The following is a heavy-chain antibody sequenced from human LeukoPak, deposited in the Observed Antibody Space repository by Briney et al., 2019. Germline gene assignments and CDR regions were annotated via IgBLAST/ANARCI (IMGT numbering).Heavy chain of an antibody. Sequence: PSETLSLTCTVSGGSISSSSYYWGWIRQPPGKGLEWIGSIYYSGSTYYNPSLKSRVTISVDTSKNQFSLKLSSVTAADTAVYYCARDPCSGGSCYSGRYNWFDPWGQGTLVTVSS. D-gene: IGHD2-15*01. V-gene: IGHV4-39*02. J-gene: IGHJ5*02. CDR2: IYYSGST. CDR1: GGSISSSSYY. CDR3: ARDPCSGGSCYSGRYNWFDP.